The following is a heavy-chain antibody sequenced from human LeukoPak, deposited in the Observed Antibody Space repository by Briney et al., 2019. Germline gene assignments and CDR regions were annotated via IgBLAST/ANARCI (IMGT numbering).Heavy chain of an antibody. CDR3: ARGRQGTTQYYYMDV. CDR2: IIPIFGTA. J-gene: IGHJ6*03. V-gene: IGHV1-69*05. CDR1: GGTFSSYA. D-gene: IGHD1/OR15-1a*01. Sequence: ASVKVSCKASGGTFSSYAISWVRQAPGQGLEWMGGIIPIFGTANYAQKFQGRVTITTDESTSTAYMELSSLRSEDTAVYYCARGRQGTTQYYYMDVWGKGTTVTVSS.